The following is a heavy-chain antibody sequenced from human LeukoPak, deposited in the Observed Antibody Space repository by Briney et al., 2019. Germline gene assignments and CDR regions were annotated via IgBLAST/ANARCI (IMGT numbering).Heavy chain of an antibody. D-gene: IGHD3-10*01. CDR3: ARHSGTTADY. Sequence: SETPSLTCTVSVSGASISSSAYYWGWIRRPPGKGLEWIATINYRGSTYYTPSLKSRVTISIDTSKNQFSLNLSSVTAADTAVYYCARHSGTTADYWGQGTLVTVSS. CDR1: GASISSSAYY. J-gene: IGHJ4*02. V-gene: IGHV4-39*01. CDR2: INYRGST.